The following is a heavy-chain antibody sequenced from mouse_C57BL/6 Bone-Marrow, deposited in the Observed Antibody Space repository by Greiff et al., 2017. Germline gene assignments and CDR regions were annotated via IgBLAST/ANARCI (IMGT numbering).Heavy chain of an antibody. V-gene: IGHV1-80*01. Sequence: VQLQESGAELVKPGASVKISCKASGYAFSSYWMNWVKQRPGKGLEWIGQIYPGDGDTNYNGKFKGKATLTADKSSSTAYMQLSSLTSEDSAVYFCARSTMAPGFAYWGQGTLVTVSA. CDR2: IYPGDGDT. J-gene: IGHJ3*01. CDR1: GYAFSSYW. CDR3: ARSTMAPGFAY. D-gene: IGHD2-1*01.